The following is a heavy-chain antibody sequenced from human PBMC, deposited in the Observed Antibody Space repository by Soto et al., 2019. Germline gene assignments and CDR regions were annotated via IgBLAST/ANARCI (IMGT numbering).Heavy chain of an antibody. V-gene: IGHV4-59*01. CDR1: GGSISSYY. J-gene: IGHJ6*02. CDR2: IYYSGST. D-gene: IGHD6-13*01. CDR3: ARGVKGSSWGDYYYYGMDV. Sequence: ETLSLTCTVSGGSISSYYWSWIRQPPGKGLEWIGYIYYSGSTNYNPSLKSRVTISVDTSKNQFSLKLSSVTAADTAVYYCARGVKGSSWGDYYYYGMDVWGQGTTVTVSS.